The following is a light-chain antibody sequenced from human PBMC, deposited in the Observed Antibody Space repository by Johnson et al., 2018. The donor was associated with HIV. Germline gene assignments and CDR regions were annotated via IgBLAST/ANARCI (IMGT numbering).Light chain of an antibody. CDR3: GTWDSSLSAGGV. CDR2: DNN. CDR1: SSNIGNNY. J-gene: IGLJ1*01. Sequence: QLVLTQPPSVSAAPGQKVTIPCSGSSSNIGNNYVSWYQQLPGTAPKLLIYDNNKRPSGIPDRFSGSKSGTSATLGITGLQTGDEADYYCGTWDSSLSAGGVFGTGTKVTVL. V-gene: IGLV1-51*01.